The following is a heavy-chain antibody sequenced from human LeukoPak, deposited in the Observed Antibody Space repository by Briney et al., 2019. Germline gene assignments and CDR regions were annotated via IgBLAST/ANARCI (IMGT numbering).Heavy chain of an antibody. Sequence: GGSLRLSCAASGFTFSSYAMSWVRQAPGKGLEWVSRVNIDGKTTTYADSVKGRFTISRDNAKNTLYLQMNSLSAEDTAVYYCARDYPPDWGQGTLVTVSA. CDR1: GFTFSSYA. V-gene: IGHV3-74*01. CDR2: VNIDGKTT. CDR3: ARDYPPD. J-gene: IGHJ4*02.